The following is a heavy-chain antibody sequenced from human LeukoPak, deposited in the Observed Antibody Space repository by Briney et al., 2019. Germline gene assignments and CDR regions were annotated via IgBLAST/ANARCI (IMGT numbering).Heavy chain of an antibody. J-gene: IGHJ5*02. CDR1: GYTFTAYY. V-gene: IGHV1-2*02. CDR2: INPNSGGT. CDR3: ARDRGYDILTGYGWFDP. D-gene: IGHD3-9*01. Sequence: ASVKVSCKASGYTFTAYYMHWVRQAPGQGLEWMGWINPNSGGTNYAQKFQGRVTMTRDTSISTAYMELSRLTSDDTAVYYCARDRGYDILTGYGWFDPWGQGTLVTVSS.